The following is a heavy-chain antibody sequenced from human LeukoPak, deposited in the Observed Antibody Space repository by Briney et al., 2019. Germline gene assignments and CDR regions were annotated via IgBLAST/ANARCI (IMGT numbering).Heavy chain of an antibody. CDR2: IYTSGGT. D-gene: IGHD6-13*01. CDR3: ARDGVENSSWYPLDS. V-gene: IGHV4-4*07. CDR1: GASISSYY. Sequence: SETLSLTCTVSGASISSYYWSWVRQPAGEGLEWIGRIYTSGGTNYKPSLKSRVTMSVDTSKNQFSLKLTSVTAADTAVYYCARDGVENSSWYPLDSWGPGTLVTVSS. J-gene: IGHJ4*02.